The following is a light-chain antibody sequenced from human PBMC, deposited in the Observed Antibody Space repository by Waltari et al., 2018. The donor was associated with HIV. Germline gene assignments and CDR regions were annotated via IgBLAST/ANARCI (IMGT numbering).Light chain of an antibody. J-gene: IGLJ3*02. V-gene: IGLV2-14*01. CDR2: KVD. Sequence: SGLTQPASVSGFPGQSITISCTGAASDFGFYNFVSWSHQHPGKVPKVILSKVDSRASGVSDRFSGSKSGNTASLTISGLRTEDEGVYFCASYTANDTVMFAGGTTVTVL. CDR3: ASYTANDTVM. CDR1: ASDFGFYNF.